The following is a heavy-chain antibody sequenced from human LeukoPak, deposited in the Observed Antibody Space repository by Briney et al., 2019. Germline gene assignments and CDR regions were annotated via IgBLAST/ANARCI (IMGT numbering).Heavy chain of an antibody. D-gene: IGHD2-21*01. Sequence: GGSLRLSCAASGFPFSHYSMNMNWVRQAPGKGLEWVSSISSSSNYIYYADSVKGRFTISRDNSKNTLYLQMNSLRAEDTAVYYCARDGELDYWGQGTLVTVSS. CDR3: ARDGELDY. CDR2: ISSSSNYI. J-gene: IGHJ4*02. V-gene: IGHV3-21*01. CDR1: GFPFSHYS.